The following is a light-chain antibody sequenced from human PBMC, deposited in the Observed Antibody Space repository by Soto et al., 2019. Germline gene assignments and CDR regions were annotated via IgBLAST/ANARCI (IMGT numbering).Light chain of an antibody. CDR3: CSYAGSSTYV. CDR2: DGS. CDR1: SSDVGSYNL. J-gene: IGLJ1*01. V-gene: IGLV2-23*01. Sequence: QSVLTQPASVSGSPGQSITISCTGTSSDVGSYNLVSWYRQHPGKAPKLMIYDGSKRPSGVSNRFSGSKSGNTASLTISGLQAEDEADYYCCSYAGSSTYVFGTGTKAPS.